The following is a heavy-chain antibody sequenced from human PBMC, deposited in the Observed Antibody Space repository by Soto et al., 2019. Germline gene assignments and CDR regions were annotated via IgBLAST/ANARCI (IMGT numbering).Heavy chain of an antibody. Sequence: EVQLVESGGGLVQPGRSLRLSCAASGFSFDDYAMHWVRQAPGKGLEWVSGISWNSGSIGYAASVEGRFTISRDNAKNSLYLQMNSLRAEDTALYYSAKLLGSNWWFAPWGQGTLVTVSS. CDR2: ISWNSGSI. D-gene: IGHD1-1*01. CDR1: GFSFDDYA. J-gene: IGHJ5*02. V-gene: IGHV3-9*01. CDR3: AKLLGSNWWFAP.